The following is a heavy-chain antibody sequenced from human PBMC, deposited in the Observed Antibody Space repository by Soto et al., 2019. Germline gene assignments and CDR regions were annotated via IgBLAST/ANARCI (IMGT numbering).Heavy chain of an antibody. Sequence: ASVKVSCKASGYTFTSYGISWVRQAPGQGLEWMGWISAYNGNTNYAQKLQGRVTMTTDTSTSTVYMALSSLRSEDTAVYYCASGYQVIFSGYNWFDTWGQGTLVTVSS. J-gene: IGHJ5*02. CDR2: ISAYNGNT. V-gene: IGHV1-18*04. CDR3: ASGYQVIFSGYNWFDT. D-gene: IGHD3-9*01. CDR1: GYTFTSYG.